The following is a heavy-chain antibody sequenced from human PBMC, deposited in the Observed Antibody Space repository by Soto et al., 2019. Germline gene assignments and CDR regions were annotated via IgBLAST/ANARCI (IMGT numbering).Heavy chain of an antibody. D-gene: IGHD3-10*01. Sequence: QVQLVQSGAEVKKPGASVKVSCKASGYTFTSYGISWVRQAPGQGLEWMGWISAYNGNTNYAQKLQGRVTMTTGTSTSTAYMELRSLRSDDTAVYYCARVYYGSGSYYNEPYYYYYMDVWGKGTTVTVSS. CDR3: ARVYYGSGSYYNEPYYYYYMDV. V-gene: IGHV1-18*01. CDR1: GYTFTSYG. CDR2: ISAYNGNT. J-gene: IGHJ6*03.